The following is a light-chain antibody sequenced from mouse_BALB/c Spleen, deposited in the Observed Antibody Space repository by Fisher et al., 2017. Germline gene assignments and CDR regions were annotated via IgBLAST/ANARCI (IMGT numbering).Light chain of an antibody. CDR1: QSLLNSGNQKNY. CDR3: QQHYSTPLT. J-gene: IGKJ5*01. Sequence: DIVLTQTPSSLTVTAGEKVTMSCKSSQSLLNSGNQKNYLTWYQQKPGQPPKLLIYWASTRESGVPDRFTGSGSGTDFTLTISSVQAEDLADYFCQQHYSTPLTFGAGTKLELK. V-gene: IGKV8-19*01. CDR2: WAS.